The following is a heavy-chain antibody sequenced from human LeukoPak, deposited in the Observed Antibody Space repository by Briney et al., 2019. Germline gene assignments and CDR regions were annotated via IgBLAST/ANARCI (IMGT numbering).Heavy chain of an antibody. CDR3: AKDRLFGDYVSSY. D-gene: IGHD4-17*01. CDR1: GFTFSSYA. V-gene: IGHV3-23*01. Sequence: GGSLRLSCAASGFTFSSYAMSWVRQAPGKGLEWVSAISGSGGSTYYADSVKGRITISRDNSKNTLYLQMNSLRAEDTAVYYCAKDRLFGDYVSSYWGQGTPVTVSS. J-gene: IGHJ4*02. CDR2: ISGSGGST.